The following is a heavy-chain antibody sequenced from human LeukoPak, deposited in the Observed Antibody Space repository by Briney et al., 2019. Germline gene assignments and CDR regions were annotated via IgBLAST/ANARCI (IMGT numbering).Heavy chain of an antibody. Sequence: GGSLRPSCAASGFTFSRYWMSWVRKAPGKGLEWVANIKEDGSEKYYVDSVKGRFTVSRDNAKNSLYLQMNCLRADDTAVYYCARDRYCDYWGQGTLVTVSS. CDR2: IKEDGSEK. V-gene: IGHV3-7*01. CDR1: GFTFSRYW. CDR3: ARDRYCDY. J-gene: IGHJ4*02. D-gene: IGHD2-21*02.